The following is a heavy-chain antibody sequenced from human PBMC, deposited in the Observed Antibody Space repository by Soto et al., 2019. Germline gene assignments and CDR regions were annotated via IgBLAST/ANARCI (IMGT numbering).Heavy chain of an antibody. CDR1: GGSISSGGYY. D-gene: IGHD5-12*01. J-gene: IGHJ4*02. V-gene: IGHV4-31*03. CDR2: IYYSGST. CDR3: AIITNGYNAPL. Sequence: ASETLSLTCTVSGGSISSGGYYWSWIRQHPGKGLEWIGYIYYSGSTYYNPSLKSRVTISVDTSKNQFSLKLSSVTAADTAVYYCAIITNGYNAPLWGQGTLVTVSS.